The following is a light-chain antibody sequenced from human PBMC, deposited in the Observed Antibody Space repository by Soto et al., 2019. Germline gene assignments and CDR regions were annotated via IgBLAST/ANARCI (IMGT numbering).Light chain of an antibody. Sequence: EIVLTQSPATLSLSPGERATLSCRASQTVSSYLAWYQQKPGQAPRLLIYDATNRATGIPDRFSGSGSATDFTLTISSLEPEDVAVYYCQQRYNWPPYPFGQGTKLEIK. CDR3: QQRYNWPPYP. CDR1: QTVSSY. J-gene: IGKJ2*01. V-gene: IGKV3-11*01. CDR2: DAT.